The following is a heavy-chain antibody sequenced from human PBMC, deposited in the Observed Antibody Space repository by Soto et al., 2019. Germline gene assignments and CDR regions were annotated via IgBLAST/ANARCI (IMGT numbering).Heavy chain of an antibody. V-gene: IGHV1-69*13. J-gene: IGHJ6*02. Sequence: SVKVSCKASGDTFSSYAISWVRQAPGKGLEWMGKIIPTFGRTNYAQKFQGRLAISADDSTSTAYMELSSLLSEDTAVYYCARDPLSSFAMDVWGQGTTVTVSS. CDR3: ARDPLSSFAMDV. CDR2: IIPTFGRT. CDR1: GDTFSSYA. D-gene: IGHD3-10*02.